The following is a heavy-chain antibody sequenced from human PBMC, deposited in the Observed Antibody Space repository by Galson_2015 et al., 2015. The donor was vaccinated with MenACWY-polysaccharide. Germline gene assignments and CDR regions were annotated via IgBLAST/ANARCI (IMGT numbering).Heavy chain of an antibody. Sequence: LRLSCASSGFTFSSYSMNWVRQAPGRGLGWVSYISSGGTIYYADSVKGRFTISRDNAKNSLYLQMNSLRDDDTAVYYCARVLKGLVGATPDYWGQGTLVTVSS. D-gene: IGHD1-26*01. J-gene: IGHJ4*02. CDR1: GFTFSSYS. CDR3: ARVLKGLVGATPDY. V-gene: IGHV3-48*02. CDR2: ISSGGTI.